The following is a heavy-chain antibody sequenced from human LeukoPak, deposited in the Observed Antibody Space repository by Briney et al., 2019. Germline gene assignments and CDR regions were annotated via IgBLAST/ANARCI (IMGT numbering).Heavy chain of an antibody. D-gene: IGHD6-13*01. CDR3: AKEPAAGLFNWFDP. J-gene: IGHJ5*02. CDR2: ISSSGSTI. CDR1: GFTFSDYY. V-gene: IGHV3-11*04. Sequence: GGSLRLSCAASGFTFSDYYMSWIRQAPGKGLEWVSYISSSGSTIYYADSVKGRFTISRDNSKNTLYLQMNSLRAEDTAVYYCAKEPAAGLFNWFDPWGQGTLVTVSS.